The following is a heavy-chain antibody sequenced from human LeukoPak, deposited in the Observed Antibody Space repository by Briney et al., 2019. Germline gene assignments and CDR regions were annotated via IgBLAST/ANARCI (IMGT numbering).Heavy chain of an antibody. CDR1: GFTFDDYA. Sequence: PGGSLRLSCAASGFTFDDYAMHWVRQAPGKGLEWVSGISWNSGTIGYADSVKGRFTISRDNAKNSLYLQMNSLRAEDTAVYCCARDLAVTAGVWGQGTVVTVSS. D-gene: IGHD2-21*02. V-gene: IGHV3-9*01. CDR2: ISWNSGTI. CDR3: ARDLAVTAGV. J-gene: IGHJ3*01.